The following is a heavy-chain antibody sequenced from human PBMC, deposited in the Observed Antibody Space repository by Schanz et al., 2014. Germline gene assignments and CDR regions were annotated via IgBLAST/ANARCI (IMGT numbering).Heavy chain of an antibody. CDR1: GGSIRSGTYY. D-gene: IGHD1-1*01. J-gene: IGHJ2*01. CDR3: ARDTTWRLDL. Sequence: QVQLQESGPGLVKPSQTLSLTCTVSGGSIRSGTYYWSWIRQPAGKALEWVGRVFPNGITNYNPSLKDRVPIPLDTSRIQSSLTLTSLTAADTAVYYCARDTTWRLDLWGRGTLVTASS. V-gene: IGHV4-61*02. CDR2: VFPNGIT.